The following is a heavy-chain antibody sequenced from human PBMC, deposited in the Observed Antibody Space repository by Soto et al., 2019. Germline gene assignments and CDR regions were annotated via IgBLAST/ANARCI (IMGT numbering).Heavy chain of an antibody. CDR1: GGTFSSYA. V-gene: IGHV1-69*12. D-gene: IGHD6-13*01. CDR2: IIPIFGTA. J-gene: IGHJ5*02. CDR3: ARVRGGAAAGTMEGGWFDP. Sequence: QVQLVQSGAEVKKAGSSVKVSCKASGGTFSSYAISWVRQAPGQGLEWMGGIIPIFGTANYAQKFQGRVTITADESTSTAYVELSRLRSEDTAVYYCARVRGGAAAGTMEGGWFDPWGQGTLVTVSS.